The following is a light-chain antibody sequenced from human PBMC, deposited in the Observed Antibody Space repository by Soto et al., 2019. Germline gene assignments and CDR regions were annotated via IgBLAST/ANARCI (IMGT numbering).Light chain of an antibody. V-gene: IGLV2-23*02. CDR1: SSDVGLYNL. J-gene: IGLJ3*02. Sequence: QSALTQPASVSGSPGQSITISCTGTSSDVGLYNLVSWYQQLPGKAPKLIIYEVNERPSGISDRFSGSKSGNTASLTISGLQDEDAADYYCCSYVGSSILMFGGGTKVTVL. CDR2: EVN. CDR3: CSYVGSSILM.